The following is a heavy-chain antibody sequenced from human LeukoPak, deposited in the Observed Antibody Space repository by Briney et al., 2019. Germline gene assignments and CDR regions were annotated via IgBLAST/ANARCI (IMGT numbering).Heavy chain of an antibody. D-gene: IGHD3-22*01. J-gene: IGHJ4*02. CDR2: INPNSGGT. CDR3: AREPSHYYDSSGYTDDY. Sequence: ASVKVSCKASGYTFTGYYMHWERQAPGQGLEWMGWINPNSGGTNYAQKFQGRVTMTRDTSISTAYLELSRLRSDDTAVYYCAREPSHYYDSSGYTDDYWGQGTLVTVSS. V-gene: IGHV1-2*02. CDR1: GYTFTGYY.